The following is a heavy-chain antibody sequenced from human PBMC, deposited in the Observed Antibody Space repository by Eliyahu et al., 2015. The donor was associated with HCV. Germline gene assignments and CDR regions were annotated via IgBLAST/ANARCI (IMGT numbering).Heavy chain of an antibody. V-gene: IGHV4-61*01. Sequence: QVQLQESGPGLVKPSETLSLTCPVSGGSVSSCRYYWSWIXQPPGKGLEWIGCIYYSGTTNYNPSLKSRVTISVDTSKNQFSLKLSSVTTADTAVYYCARESQLLWFRDFAFDYWGQGTLVTVSS. J-gene: IGHJ4*02. D-gene: IGHD3-10*01. CDR3: ARESQLLWFRDFAFDY. CDR2: IYYSGTT. CDR1: GGSVSSCRYY.